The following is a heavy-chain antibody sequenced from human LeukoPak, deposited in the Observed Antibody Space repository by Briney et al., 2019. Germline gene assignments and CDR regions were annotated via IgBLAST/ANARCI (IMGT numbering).Heavy chain of an antibody. D-gene: IGHD5-18*01. CDR1: GGSISSYY. CDR2: ISGSGGST. J-gene: IGHJ4*02. Sequence: ETLSLTCTVSGGSISSYYWSWIRQPPGKGLEWVSGISGSGGSTFYADSVKGRVTFSRDNSKNTLYLQMNRLRAEDTAVYYCAKTPYKDTAMAPFDYWGQGTLVTVSS. CDR3: AKTPYKDTAMAPFDY. V-gene: IGHV3-23*01.